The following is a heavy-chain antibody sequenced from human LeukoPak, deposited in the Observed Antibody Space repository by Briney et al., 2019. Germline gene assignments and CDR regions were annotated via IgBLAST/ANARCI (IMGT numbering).Heavy chain of an antibody. CDR1: GYTFTSYD. D-gene: IGHD2-15*01. J-gene: IGHJ4*02. Sequence: ASVKVSCKASGYTFTSYDINWVRQATGQGLEWMGWMNPNSGNTGYAQRFQGRVTITRNTSISTAYMELSSLRSEDTAVYYCARGDFHDSTHDYWGQGTLVTVSS. CDR3: ARGDFHDSTHDY. CDR2: MNPNSGNT. V-gene: IGHV1-8*03.